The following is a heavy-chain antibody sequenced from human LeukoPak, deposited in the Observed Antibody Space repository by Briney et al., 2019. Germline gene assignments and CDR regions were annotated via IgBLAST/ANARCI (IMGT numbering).Heavy chain of an antibody. V-gene: IGHV3-30*02. J-gene: IGHJ4*02. CDR2: IRFDGSNK. Sequence: TGGSLRLSCTASGFTFSSYAMHWVRQAPGKGLEWVAFIRFDGSNKYYADSVKGRFTISRDNSKNTLYLQMNSLRAEDTAVYYCAKDRAYFDYWGQGTLVTVSS. CDR3: AKDRAYFDY. D-gene: IGHD3-10*01. CDR1: GFTFSSYA.